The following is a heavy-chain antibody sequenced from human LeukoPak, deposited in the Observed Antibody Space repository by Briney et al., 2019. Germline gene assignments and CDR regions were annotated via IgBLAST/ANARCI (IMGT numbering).Heavy chain of an antibody. CDR3: TTAASTMVIWFDP. J-gene: IGHJ5*02. D-gene: IGHD3-10*01. CDR1: GFTFSNAW. V-gene: IGHV3-15*01. Sequence: PGGFLRLSCAASGFTFSNAWMSWVRQAPGKGLEWIGRIKSKTDGGTTDYAAPVKGRFTISRDDSKNTLYLQMNSLKTEDTAVYYCTTAASTMVIWFDPWGQGTLVTVSS. CDR2: IKSKTDGGTT.